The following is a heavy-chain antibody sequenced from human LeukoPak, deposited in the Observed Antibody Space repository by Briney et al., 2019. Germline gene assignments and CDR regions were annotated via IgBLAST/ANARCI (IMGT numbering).Heavy chain of an antibody. CDR3: AKDLLTGTGENY. V-gene: IGHV3-23*01. Sequence: GGSLRLSRAASGFTFSSYAMSWVRQAPGKGLEGVSAISGSGGSTYYADSVKGRFTISRDNSKNTLYLQMNSLRAEDTAVYYCAKDLLTGTGENYWGQGTLVTVSS. CDR2: ISGSGGST. CDR1: GFTFSSYA. D-gene: IGHD1-7*01. J-gene: IGHJ4*02.